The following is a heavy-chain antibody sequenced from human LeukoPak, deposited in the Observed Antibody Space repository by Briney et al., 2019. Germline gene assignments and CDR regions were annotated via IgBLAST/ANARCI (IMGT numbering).Heavy chain of an antibody. CDR2: IYYSGST. V-gene: IGHV4-59*08. Sequence: SETLSLTCTVSGGSISSYYWSWIRQPPGKGLEWIGYIYYSGSTNYNPSLKSRVTISVDTSKNQFSLKLSSVTAADTAVYYCARQRAHSGWYPYYFDYWGQGTLVTVSS. CDR1: GGSISSYY. D-gene: IGHD6-19*01. J-gene: IGHJ4*02. CDR3: ARQRAHSGWYPYYFDY.